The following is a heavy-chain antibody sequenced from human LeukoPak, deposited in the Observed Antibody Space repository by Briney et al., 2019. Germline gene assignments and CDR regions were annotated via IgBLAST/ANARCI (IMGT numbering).Heavy chain of an antibody. V-gene: IGHV1-2*02. J-gene: IGHJ4*02. CDR1: GYTFTGYY. D-gene: IGHD3-22*01. CDR2: INPNSGGT. CDR3: ARRHYYDSSGYDY. Sequence: ASVKVSCKASGYTFTGYYMHWVRQAPGQGLEWMGWINPNSGGTNYAQKFQGRVTITRDTSISTAYMELNRLRSDDTAVYYCARRHYYDSSGYDYWGQGTPVTVSS.